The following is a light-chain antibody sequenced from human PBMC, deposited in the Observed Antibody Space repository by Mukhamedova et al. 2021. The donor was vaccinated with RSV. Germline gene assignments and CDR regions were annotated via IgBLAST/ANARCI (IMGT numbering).Light chain of an antibody. Sequence: MGSQSVTNNYLDWFQQKPGRAPRLLISDASSRATGIPDRFSGSGSGTDFTLIISRLEPEDVAVYYCQQYDISPFTFGPGTKVDIK. J-gene: IGKJ3*01. CDR3: QQYDISPFT. V-gene: IGKV3-20*01. CDR2: DAS. CDR1: QSVTNNY.